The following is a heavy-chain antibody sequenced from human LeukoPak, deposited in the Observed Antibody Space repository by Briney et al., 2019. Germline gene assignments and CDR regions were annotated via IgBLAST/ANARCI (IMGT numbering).Heavy chain of an antibody. CDR1: GFLFRGYS. D-gene: IGHD2-21*02. Sequence: GGSLRLFCAGSGFLFRGYSMNWVRQAPGKGLEWVSSITRSGDYIYYADSVKGRFTISRDNAKNSLYLQMNSLRAEDSAVYYCARACGADCYLGDYWGQGTLVTVSS. CDR2: ITRSGDYI. J-gene: IGHJ4*02. CDR3: ARACGADCYLGDY. V-gene: IGHV3-21*01.